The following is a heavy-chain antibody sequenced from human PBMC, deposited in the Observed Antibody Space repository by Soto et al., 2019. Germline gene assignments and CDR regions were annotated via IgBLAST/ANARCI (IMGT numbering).Heavy chain of an antibody. CDR2: IYYSGST. D-gene: IGHD3-16*02. CDR1: GGSISSYY. CDR3: ARDGGGPGDDYVWGSYRYTPYYYYGMDV. Sequence: SETLSLTCTVSGGSISSYYWSWIRQPPGKGLEWIGYIYYSGSTNYNPSLKSRVTISVDTSKNQFSLKLSSVTAADTAVYYCARDGGGPGDDYVWGSYRYTPYYYYGMDVWGQGTTVTVSS. V-gene: IGHV4-59*01. J-gene: IGHJ6*02.